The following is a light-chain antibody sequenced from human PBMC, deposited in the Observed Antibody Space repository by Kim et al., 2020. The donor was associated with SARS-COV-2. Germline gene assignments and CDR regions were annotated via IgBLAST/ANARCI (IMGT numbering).Light chain of an antibody. CDR2: KAS. Sequence: DIQMTQSPSTLSASVGDRVTITCRASQSIGSWLAWYQQKPGMAPKLLIYKASSLESGVPSRFSGSGSGTEFTLTISSLQPDDFATYHCQQYYTYWTFGQGTKVDIK. CDR3: QQYYTYWT. CDR1: QSIGSW. J-gene: IGKJ1*01. V-gene: IGKV1-5*03.